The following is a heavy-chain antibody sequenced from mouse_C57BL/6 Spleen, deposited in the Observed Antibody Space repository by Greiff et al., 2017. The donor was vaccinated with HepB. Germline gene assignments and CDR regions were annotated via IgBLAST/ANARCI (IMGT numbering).Heavy chain of an antibody. CDR1: GYAFSSYW. V-gene: IGHV1-80*01. Sequence: VKLQESGAELVKPGASVKISCKASGYAFSSYWMNWVKQRPGKGLEWIGQIYPGDGDTNYNGKFKGKATLTADKSSSTAYMQLSSLTSEDSAVYFCARRSNFPYYFDYWGQGTTLTVSS. D-gene: IGHD2-5*01. CDR2: IYPGDGDT. J-gene: IGHJ2*01. CDR3: ARRSNFPYYFDY.